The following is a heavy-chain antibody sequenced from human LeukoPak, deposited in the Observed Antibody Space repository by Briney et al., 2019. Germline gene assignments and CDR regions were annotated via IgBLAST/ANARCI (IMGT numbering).Heavy chain of an antibody. CDR2: FVMGMGNT. CDR3: AADQSYGSGSYYPSFDY. J-gene: IGHJ4*02. V-gene: IGHV1-58*01. Sequence: ASVKVSCKGSGFTFTSSAEQWERDARGPRLGWIGCFVMGMGNTNYAQKFQERVTITRDMSTSTAYMELSSQRSEDTAVYYCAADQSYGSGSYYPSFDYWGQGTLVTVSS. CDR1: GFTFTSSA. D-gene: IGHD3-10*01.